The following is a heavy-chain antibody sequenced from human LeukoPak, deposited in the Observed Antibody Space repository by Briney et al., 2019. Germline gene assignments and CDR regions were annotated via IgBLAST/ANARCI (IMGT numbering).Heavy chain of an antibody. CDR2: IYYSGST. CDR1: GGSISSGGYY. CDR3: AGVRKEWEFAFDY. D-gene: IGHD1-26*01. V-gene: IGHV4-31*03. J-gene: IGHJ4*02. Sequence: SETLSLTCTVSGGSISSGGYYWSWIRQHPGKGLEWIGYIYYSGSTYYNPSLKSRVTISVDTSKNQFSLKLSSVTAADTAVYYCAGVRKEWEFAFDYWGQGTLVTVSS.